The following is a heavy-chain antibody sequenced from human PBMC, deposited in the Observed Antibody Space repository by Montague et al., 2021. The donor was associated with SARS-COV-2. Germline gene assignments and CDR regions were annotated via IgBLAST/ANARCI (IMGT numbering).Heavy chain of an antibody. CDR2: SYYRSKWYH. D-gene: IGHD2-15*01. V-gene: IGHV6-1*01. CDR3: ARTTTRMLYPENAFDI. J-gene: IGHJ3*02. CDR1: GDSVTRKRAT. Sequence: CAISGDSVTRKRATGEWRRQTPSSGREGRGRSYYRSKWYHDYAISLKSRITINPDTSKNQFSLQLSSVAPEDTAVFYCARTTTRMLYPENAFDIWGQGTMVTVSS.